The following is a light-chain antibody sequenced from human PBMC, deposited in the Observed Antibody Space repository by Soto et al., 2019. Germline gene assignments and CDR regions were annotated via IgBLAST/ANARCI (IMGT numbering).Light chain of an antibody. CDR1: SSDVWSYNL. CDR2: EVS. V-gene: IGLV2-23*02. J-gene: IGLJ1*01. CDR3: CSYAGSSTSPYV. Sequence: QSVLTQPASVSGSPGQSITISCTGTSSDVWSYNLVSWYQKHPGKAPKLMIYEVSKRPSGVSNRFSGSKSGNTASLTISGLQAEDEADYYCCSYAGSSTSPYVFGTGTKVTVL.